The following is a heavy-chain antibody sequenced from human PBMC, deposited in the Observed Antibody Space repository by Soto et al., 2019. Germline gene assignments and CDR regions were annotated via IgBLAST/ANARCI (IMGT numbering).Heavy chain of an antibody. J-gene: IGHJ4*02. CDR2: ISGSGGST. V-gene: IGHV3-23*01. CDR1: GFTFSSYA. CDR3: AKVKYYYDSTGYYYFFEY. Sequence: EVQLLESGGGLVQPGGSLRLSCAASGFTFSSYAMSWVRQAPGKGLEWVSAISGSGGSTYYADSVKGRFTISRDNSKDTLYLQMNSLRAEDTAVYYCAKVKYYYDSTGYYYFFEYWGQGTLVTVSS. D-gene: IGHD3-22*01.